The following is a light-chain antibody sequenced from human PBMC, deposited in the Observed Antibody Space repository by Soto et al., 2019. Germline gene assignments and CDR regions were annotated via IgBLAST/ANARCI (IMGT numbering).Light chain of an antibody. CDR1: ESVRSK. CDR2: GSS. V-gene: IGKV3-15*01. J-gene: IGKJ5*01. Sequence: IVLTQSPGTLSLSPGERATLSCRASESVRSKVAWYQQKPGQAPRLLIYGSSTRATGIPDRFRGSGSGTEYTLTISSLQSEDFAVYYCQQYNSWPPITFGQGTRLEI. CDR3: QQYNSWPPIT.